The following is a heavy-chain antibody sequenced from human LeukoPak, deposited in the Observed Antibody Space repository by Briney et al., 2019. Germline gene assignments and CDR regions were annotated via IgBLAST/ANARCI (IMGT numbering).Heavy chain of an antibody. CDR1: GGSISSYY. Sequence: SETLSLTCTVSGGSISSYYWSWIRQPAGKGLEWIGRIYTSGSTNYNPSLKSRVTISVDTSKNQFSLKLSSVTAADTAVYYCARVQVGLVVVAATRDYFDYWGQGTLVTVSS. J-gene: IGHJ4*02. D-gene: IGHD2-15*01. CDR3: ARVQVGLVVVAATRDYFDY. CDR2: IYTSGST. V-gene: IGHV4-4*07.